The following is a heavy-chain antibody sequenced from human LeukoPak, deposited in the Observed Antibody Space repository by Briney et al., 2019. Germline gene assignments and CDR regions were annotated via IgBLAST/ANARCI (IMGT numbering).Heavy chain of an antibody. D-gene: IGHD6-13*01. CDR2: IYYSGIT. J-gene: IGHJ4*02. Sequence: PSETLSLTCTVSGGSISSSSYYWGWIRQPPGKGLEWIGSIYYSGITYYNPSLKSRVTISVDTSKNQFSLKLSSVTAADTAVYYCARLSPSSWLDYWGQGTLVTVSS. CDR1: GGSISSSSYY. V-gene: IGHV4-39*01. CDR3: ARLSPSSWLDY.